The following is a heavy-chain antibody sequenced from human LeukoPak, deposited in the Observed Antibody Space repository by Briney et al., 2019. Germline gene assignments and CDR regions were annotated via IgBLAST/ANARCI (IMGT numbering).Heavy chain of an antibody. D-gene: IGHD4-11*01. CDR3: ARLNSNYATGEAFDI. Sequence: ASVKVSCKASGGTFSSYAISWVRQAPGQGLEWMGWISAYNGNTNYAQKLQGRVTMTTDTSTSTAYMELRSLRSDDTAVYYCARLNSNYATGEAFDIWGQGTMVTVSS. V-gene: IGHV1-18*01. J-gene: IGHJ3*02. CDR1: GGTFSSYA. CDR2: ISAYNGNT.